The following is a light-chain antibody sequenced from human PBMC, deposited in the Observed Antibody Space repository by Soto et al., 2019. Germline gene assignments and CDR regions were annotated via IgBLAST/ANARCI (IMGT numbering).Light chain of an antibody. CDR2: GAS. Sequence: EIVLTQSPGSLSLSPGEGATLSCRASQSVSSSFFAWYQQKPGQAPSLLIYGASRRATGVPDRFSGSGSGTDFTLSINRLEPEDFAVYYCQQYESSVTFGQGTKVEIK. V-gene: IGKV3-20*01. CDR3: QQYESSVT. J-gene: IGKJ1*01. CDR1: QSVSSSF.